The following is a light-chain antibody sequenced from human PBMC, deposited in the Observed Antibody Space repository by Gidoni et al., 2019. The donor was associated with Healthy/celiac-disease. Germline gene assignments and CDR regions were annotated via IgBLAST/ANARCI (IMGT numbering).Light chain of an antibody. CDR1: QGISNY. CDR3: QKYNSAPPALT. V-gene: IGKV1-27*01. CDR2: AAS. J-gene: IGKJ4*01. Sequence: DIQMTQSPSSLSASVGDRVTITCRASQGISNYLAWYQQKPGKVPKLLIYAASTLQSGVPSRFSSSGSGTDFTLTISSLQPEDVATYYCQKYNSAPPALTFGGGTKVEIK.